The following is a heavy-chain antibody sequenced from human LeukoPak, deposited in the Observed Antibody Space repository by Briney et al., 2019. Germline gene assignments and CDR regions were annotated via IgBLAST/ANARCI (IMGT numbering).Heavy chain of an antibody. CDR1: GYTFTSYG. V-gene: IGHV1-18*01. D-gene: IGHD3-22*01. CDR3: ARDEARYSSGYYPNWFDP. J-gene: IGHJ5*02. Sequence: ASVKVSCKASGYTFTSYGISWVRQAPGQGLEWMGWISAYNGNTNNAQKLQGRVTMTTDTSTSTAYMELRSLRSDDTAVYYCARDEARYSSGYYPNWFDPWGQGTLVTVSS. CDR2: ISAYNGNT.